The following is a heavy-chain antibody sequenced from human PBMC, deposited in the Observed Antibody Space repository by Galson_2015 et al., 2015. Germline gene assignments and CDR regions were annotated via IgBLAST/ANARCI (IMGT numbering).Heavy chain of an antibody. CDR2: IYYSGST. Sequence: ETLSLTCTVSGGSISSSSYYWGWIRQPPGKGLEWIGSIYYSGSTYYNPSLKSRVTISVDTSKNQFSLKLSSVTAADTAVYYCSAAGDPIYYFDYWGQGTLVTVSS. J-gene: IGHJ4*02. D-gene: IGHD6-13*01. CDR1: GGSISSSSYY. V-gene: IGHV4-39*01. CDR3: SAAGDPIYYFDY.